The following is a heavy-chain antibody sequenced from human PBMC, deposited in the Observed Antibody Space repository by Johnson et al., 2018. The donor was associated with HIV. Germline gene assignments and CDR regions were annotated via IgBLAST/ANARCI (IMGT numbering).Heavy chain of an antibody. V-gene: IGHV3-11*04. D-gene: IGHD2-2*01. CDR3: AKESGYCSSSSCYGDAFDI. J-gene: IGHJ3*02. CDR2: ISSSGSTI. Sequence: QVQLVESGGGVVQPGRSLRLSCAASGFTFSDYYMSWIRQAPGKGLEWVSYISSSGSTIYYADSVKGRFTISRDNAKNSLYLEVNSLRAEDTAVYYCAKESGYCSSSSCYGDAFDIWGQGTMVTVSS. CDR1: GFTFSDYY.